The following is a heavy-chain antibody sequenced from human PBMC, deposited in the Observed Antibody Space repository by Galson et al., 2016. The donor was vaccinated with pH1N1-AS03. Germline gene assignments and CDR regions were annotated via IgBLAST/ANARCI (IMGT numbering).Heavy chain of an antibody. CDR3: ARATLSSGGSSGWFDP. D-gene: IGHD3-10*01. CDR1: GDTFKTYS. CDR2: IIPLFGKS. J-gene: IGHJ5*02. V-gene: IGHV1-69*06. Sequence: SVKASCKASGDTFKTYSISWVRQAPGQGLEWVGGIIPLFGKSTYAQKFQGRVTITADKSTSIAYMELSSLRSEDTAMYYCARATLSSGGSSGWFDPWGQGTLVTVSS.